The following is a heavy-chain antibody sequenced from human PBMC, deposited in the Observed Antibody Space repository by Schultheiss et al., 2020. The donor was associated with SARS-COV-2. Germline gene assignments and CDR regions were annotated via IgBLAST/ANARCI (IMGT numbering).Heavy chain of an antibody. D-gene: IGHD2-2*02. J-gene: IGHJ5*02. Sequence: GGSLRLSCAASGFTFSDYYMSWIRQAPGKGLEWVSYISSSGSTIYYADSVKGRFTISRDNAKNSLYLQMNSLRAEDTAVYYCARALGSPYTSPRFDPWGQGTLVTVSS. V-gene: IGHV3-11*01. CDR3: ARALGSPYTSPRFDP. CDR2: ISSSGSTI. CDR1: GFTFSDYY.